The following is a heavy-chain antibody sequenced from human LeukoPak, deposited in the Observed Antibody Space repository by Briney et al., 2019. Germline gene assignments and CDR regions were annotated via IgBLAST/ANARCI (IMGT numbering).Heavy chain of an antibody. CDR2: IDPSGGRT. CDR1: GYTFTTYY. Sequence: ASVKVSCKASGYTFTTYYMHWARQAPGQGLEWMGIIDPSGGRTSYAQKFQGRVTMTRDTSTSTVYMELSSLRSDDTAVYYCARLSQQTFDIWGQGTLVTVSS. CDR3: ARLSQQTFDI. D-gene: IGHD1-1*01. J-gene: IGHJ3*02. V-gene: IGHV1-46*01.